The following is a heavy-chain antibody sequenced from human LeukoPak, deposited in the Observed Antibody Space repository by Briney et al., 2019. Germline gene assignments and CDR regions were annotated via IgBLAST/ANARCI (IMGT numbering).Heavy chain of an antibody. J-gene: IGHJ4*02. CDR3: ARDLHYYDSSSYYSFGLDC. CDR1: GFTFNTYA. D-gene: IGHD3-22*01. CDR2: MSGSGGRT. V-gene: IGHV3-23*01. Sequence: GGSLRLSCAASGFTFNTYAMSWVRQAPGKGLEWVWAMSGSGGRTYYADSAKGRFTISRDNSKNTVYLQMNSLRAEDTAVYYCARDLHYYDSSSYYSFGLDCWGQGTLVTVSS.